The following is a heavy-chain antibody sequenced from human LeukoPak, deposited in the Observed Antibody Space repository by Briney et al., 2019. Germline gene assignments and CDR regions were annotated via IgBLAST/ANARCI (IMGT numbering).Heavy chain of an antibody. D-gene: IGHD3-10*01. Sequence: QPSETLSLTCAVSGGSFSGYHWSWIRQSPDKGLEYIGGVTHSGSTDYNPSLKSRVTISVDTSKKEFSLSLKSVTAADTAVYYCARGVNYYGSGSFMYYYYYMDVWGKGTTVTVSS. V-gene: IGHV4-34*01. CDR3: ARGVNYYGSGSFMYYYYYMDV. J-gene: IGHJ6*03. CDR1: GGSFSGYH. CDR2: VTHSGST.